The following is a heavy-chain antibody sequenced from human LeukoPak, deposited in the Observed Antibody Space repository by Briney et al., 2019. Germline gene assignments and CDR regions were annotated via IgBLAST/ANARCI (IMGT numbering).Heavy chain of an antibody. Sequence: GGSLRLSCAASGFTFSSYAMSWVRQAPGKGLEWVSAISGSGGSTYYADSVKGRFTISRDNSKNKVYLQMNSLRAEDTAVYYCASVTIYYDISGYRKDDGFDIWGQGTMVTVSS. J-gene: IGHJ3*02. V-gene: IGHV3-23*01. CDR3: ASVTIYYDISGYRKDDGFDI. CDR1: GFTFSSYA. CDR2: ISGSGGST. D-gene: IGHD3-22*01.